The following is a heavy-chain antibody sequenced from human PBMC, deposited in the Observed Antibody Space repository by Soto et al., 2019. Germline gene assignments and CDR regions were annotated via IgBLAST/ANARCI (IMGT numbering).Heavy chain of an antibody. CDR2: MHTSGST. D-gene: IGHD2-2*01. J-gene: IGHJ4*02. V-gene: IGHV4-4*07. CDR3: VRASMPKAHFDS. Sequence: SETLSLTCTVSGSSIRGYYWSWIRQSAGMGLEWIGRMHTSGSTNYNPSLKSRVTFSVDMSKNQISLKLTSVTAADTALYYCVRASMPKAHFDSWGQGTLVTVSS. CDR1: GSSIRGYY.